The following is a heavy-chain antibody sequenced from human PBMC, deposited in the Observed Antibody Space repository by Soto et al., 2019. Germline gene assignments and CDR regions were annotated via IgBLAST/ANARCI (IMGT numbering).Heavy chain of an antibody. CDR1: GGSINSATYY. J-gene: IGHJ6*02. Sequence: QVHLQESGPGLVKPSHTLSLTCSVSGGSINSATYYWSWIRQHPGKGLEWIGYIYYSGSTYYNPSLTSRVTISADTSKSQFSLRLGSVTAADTAVYYCARVSDTYYFFGMDVWGQGTTVTVSS. V-gene: IGHV4-31*03. CDR3: ARVSDTYYFFGMDV. CDR2: IYYSGST. D-gene: IGHD3-3*02.